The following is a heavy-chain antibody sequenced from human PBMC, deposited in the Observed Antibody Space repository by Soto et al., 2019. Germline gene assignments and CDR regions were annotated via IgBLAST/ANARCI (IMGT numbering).Heavy chain of an antibody. CDR2: VSASGGTT. Sequence: PGGSLRLSCAASGFTFSSHAMSWVRQTPGKGLEWVSAVSASGGTTYYADSVKGRFTISRDNSRSTVSLQMSSLTVEDTARYYCVKDSSSWKADFDYWGQGTQVTVSS. D-gene: IGHD6-13*01. J-gene: IGHJ4*02. CDR3: VKDSSSWKADFDY. V-gene: IGHV3-23*01. CDR1: GFTFSSHA.